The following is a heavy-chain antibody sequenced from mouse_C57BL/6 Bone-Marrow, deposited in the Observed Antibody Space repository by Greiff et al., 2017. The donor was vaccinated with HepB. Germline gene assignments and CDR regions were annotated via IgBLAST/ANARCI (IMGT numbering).Heavy chain of an antibody. CDR2: IDPEDGET. D-gene: IGHD2-1*01. CDR3: APIYYGNRGYFDY. Sequence: VQLQQSGAELVKPGASVKLSCTASGFNINDYYMHWVKQRTEQGLEWIGRIDPEDGETKYAPTFQGKATITADTSSNTAYLQLSSLTSEDTAVYYCAPIYYGNRGYFDYWGQGTTLTVSS. CDR1: GFNINDYY. J-gene: IGHJ2*01. V-gene: IGHV14-2*01.